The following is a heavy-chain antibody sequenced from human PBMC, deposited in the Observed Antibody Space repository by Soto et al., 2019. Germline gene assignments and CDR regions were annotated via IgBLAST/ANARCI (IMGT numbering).Heavy chain of an antibody. V-gene: IGHV3-33*01. CDR2: IWSDGTTK. CDR1: GFTFTNYG. CDR3: GRASDGGTACADY. D-gene: IGHD2-8*02. J-gene: IGHJ4*02. Sequence: QVQVVESGGGVVQPGRSLRLSCAASGFTFTNYGMHWVRQAPGKGLEWVAAIWSDGTTKYYEDSVRGRFTISRDNSKNTLYLQMDSLRAEDTAVYVCGRASDGGTACADYWGRGTLVSVSS.